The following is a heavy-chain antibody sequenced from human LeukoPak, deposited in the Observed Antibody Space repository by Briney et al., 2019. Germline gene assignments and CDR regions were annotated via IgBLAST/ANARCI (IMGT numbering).Heavy chain of an antibody. CDR3: ARSAEISGYWPKVVVDV. D-gene: IGHD3-22*01. J-gene: IGHJ6*02. CDR2: ISAYNGNT. CDR1: GYTFTSYG. V-gene: IGHV1-18*01. Sequence: ASVKVSCKASGYTFTSYGISWVRQAPGQGLEWMGWISAYNGNTNYAQNFQGRVTMTSNTSISTAYMELSSLRSDDTAVYYCARSAEISGYWPKVVVDVWGQGTTVTVSS.